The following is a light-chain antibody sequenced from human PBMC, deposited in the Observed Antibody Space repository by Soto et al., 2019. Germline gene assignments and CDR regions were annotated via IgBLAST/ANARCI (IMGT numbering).Light chain of an antibody. V-gene: IGKV3-11*01. Sequence: EIVLTQSPATLSLSPGERATLSCRASQSVSSYLAWYQQKPGQAPRLLIYDASNRATGIPARFSGSGSGTAFTLNIGSLEPEDFAVYYCQQRSNCPPEYTFGQGTKLEIK. J-gene: IGKJ2*01. CDR3: QQRSNCPPEYT. CDR1: QSVSSY. CDR2: DAS.